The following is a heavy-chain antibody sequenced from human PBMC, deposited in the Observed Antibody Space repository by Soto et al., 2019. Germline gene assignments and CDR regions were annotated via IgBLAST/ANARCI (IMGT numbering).Heavy chain of an antibody. V-gene: IGHV4-30-2*01. CDR3: ARGGKYYYDSSGYPPGYGMDV. D-gene: IGHD3-22*01. CDR2: IYHSGST. J-gene: IGHJ6*02. CDR1: GGSISSGGYS. Sequence: TLSLTCAVSGGSISSGGYSWSWIRQPPGKGLEWIGYIYHSGSTYYNPSLKSRVTISVDRSKNQSSLKLSSVTAADTAVYYCARGGKYYYDSSGYPPGYGMDVWGQGTTVTVSS.